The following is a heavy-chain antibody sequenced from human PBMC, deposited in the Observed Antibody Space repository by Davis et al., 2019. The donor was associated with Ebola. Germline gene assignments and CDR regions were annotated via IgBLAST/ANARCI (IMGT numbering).Heavy chain of an antibody. CDR2: IYTGDSDT. J-gene: IGHJ3*02. CDR1: GNSFTSHW. D-gene: IGHD2-8*02. Sequence: GESLKLSCKDPGNSFTSHWIGWVRQMPGKGLEWLGIIYTGDSDTRYSPSFRGQVTISPDKSTKTAFLVWTGLKASDTAMYYCASLRRTITGMDDAFDIWGQGTMVTVSS. V-gene: IGHV5-51*01. CDR3: ASLRRTITGMDDAFDI.